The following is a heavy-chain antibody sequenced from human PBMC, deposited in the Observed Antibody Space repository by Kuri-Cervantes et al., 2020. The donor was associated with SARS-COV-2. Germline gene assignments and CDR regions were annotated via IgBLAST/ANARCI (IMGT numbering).Heavy chain of an antibody. CDR1: GFTFSSYA. Sequence: GESLKISCAASGFTFSSYAMSWVRQAPGEGLEWVSAISGSGGSPYYADSVKGRFTISRDNSKNTLYLQMNSLRAEDTAVYYCAKTTMVQGVIISGWIDYWGQGTLVTVSS. CDR3: AKTTMVQGVIISGWIDY. J-gene: IGHJ4*02. V-gene: IGHV3-23*01. D-gene: IGHD3-10*01. CDR2: ISGSGGSP.